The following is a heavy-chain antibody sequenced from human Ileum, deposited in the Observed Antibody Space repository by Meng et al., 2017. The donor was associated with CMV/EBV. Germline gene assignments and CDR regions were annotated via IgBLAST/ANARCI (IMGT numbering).Heavy chain of an antibody. CDR2: TYNGGRT. D-gene: IGHD3-3*01. CDR3: ARHLYNFGVVAAIDH. V-gene: IGHV3-66*04. J-gene: IGHJ4*02. CDR1: GFTFSTYW. Sequence: GGSLRLSCAASGFTFSTYWMSWIRQTPGEGLEWVSVTYNGGRTSYADSVRGRFTVPIDGFNNTLSLQMNSLRVEDTAFYYCARHLYNFGVVAAIDHWGQGALVTVSS.